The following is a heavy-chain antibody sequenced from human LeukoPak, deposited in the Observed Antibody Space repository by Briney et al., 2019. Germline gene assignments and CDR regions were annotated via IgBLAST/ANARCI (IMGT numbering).Heavy chain of an antibody. V-gene: IGHV3-11*04. Sequence: GGSLRLSCTGSGFTFNDYYMSWVLQAPGKGLEWLSFISAGGYPIYYADSVRGRFTISRDTAKNSLYLQMNSLRVEDTAVYYCVMTAGPPTDHWGQGALVTVSS. J-gene: IGHJ4*01. CDR1: GFTFNDYY. CDR2: ISAGGYPI. CDR3: VMTAGPPTDH.